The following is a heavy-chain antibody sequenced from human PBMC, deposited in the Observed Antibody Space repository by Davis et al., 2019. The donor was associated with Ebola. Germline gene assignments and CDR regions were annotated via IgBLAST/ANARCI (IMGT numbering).Heavy chain of an antibody. Sequence: AASVKVSCKASGYTFTSYYMHWVRQAPGQGLEWMGGIIPIFGTANYAQKFQGRVTITADKSTSTAYMELSSLRSEDTAVYYCASGIVATILRAYYGMDVWGQGTTVTVSS. CDR2: IIPIFGTA. CDR1: GYTFTSYY. J-gene: IGHJ6*02. V-gene: IGHV1-69*06. D-gene: IGHD5-12*01. CDR3: ASGIVATILRAYYGMDV.